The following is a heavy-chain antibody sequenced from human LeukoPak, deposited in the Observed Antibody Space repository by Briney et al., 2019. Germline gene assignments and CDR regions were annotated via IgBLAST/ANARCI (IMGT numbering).Heavy chain of an antibody. Sequence: PGGSLRLSCAASGFSFDDYDVSWVRQAPGKGLEWVSYISSSGSTIYYADSVKGRFTISRDNAKNSLYLQMNSLRAEDTAVYYCARGTYYDFWSGYYWYAFDIWGQGTMVTVSS. CDR1: GFSFDDYD. CDR2: ISSSGSTI. D-gene: IGHD3-3*01. J-gene: IGHJ3*02. CDR3: ARGTYYDFWSGYYWYAFDI. V-gene: IGHV3-48*03.